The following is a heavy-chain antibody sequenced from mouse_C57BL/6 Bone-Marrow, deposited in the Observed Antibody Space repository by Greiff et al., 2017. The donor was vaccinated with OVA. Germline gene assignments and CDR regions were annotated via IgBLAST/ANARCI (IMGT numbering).Heavy chain of an antibody. CDR1: GYTFTDYY. V-gene: IGHV1-76*01. CDR3: ARMITTVVEGGAMDY. Sequence: VQLQQSGAELVRPGASVKLSCKASGYTFTDYYINWVKQRPGQGLEWIARIYPGSGNTYYNEKFKGKATLTAEKSSSTAYMQLSSLTSEDSAVYFCARMITTVVEGGAMDYWGQGTSVTVSS. J-gene: IGHJ4*01. D-gene: IGHD1-1*01. CDR2: IYPGSGNT.